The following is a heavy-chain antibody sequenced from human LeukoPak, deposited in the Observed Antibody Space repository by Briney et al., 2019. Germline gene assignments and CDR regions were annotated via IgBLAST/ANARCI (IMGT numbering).Heavy chain of an antibody. Sequence: SETLSLTCTVSGGSISSYYWSWIRQPPGEGLEWIGEINHSGSTNYNPSLKSRVTISVDTSKNQFSLKLSSVTAADTAVYYCARHRYCSSTSCRAWYMDVWGKGTTVTVSS. J-gene: IGHJ6*03. CDR1: GGSISSYY. D-gene: IGHD2-2*01. V-gene: IGHV4-34*01. CDR3: ARHRYCSSTSCRAWYMDV. CDR2: INHSGST.